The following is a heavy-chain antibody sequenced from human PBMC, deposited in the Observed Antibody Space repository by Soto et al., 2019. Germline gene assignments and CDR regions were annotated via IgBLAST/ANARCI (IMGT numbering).Heavy chain of an antibody. CDR3: ARDPVVVPTAKRMLYAGPYFDY. Sequence: PGGSLRLSCAASGFTFSSYSMNWVRQAPGKGLEWVSSISSSSSYIYYADSVKGRFTISRDNAKNSLYRQMNSLRAEDTAVYYCARDPVVVPTAKRMLYAGPYFDYWGQGTLVTVSS. J-gene: IGHJ4*02. V-gene: IGHV3-21*01. D-gene: IGHD2-2*01. CDR1: GFTFSSYS. CDR2: ISSSSSYI.